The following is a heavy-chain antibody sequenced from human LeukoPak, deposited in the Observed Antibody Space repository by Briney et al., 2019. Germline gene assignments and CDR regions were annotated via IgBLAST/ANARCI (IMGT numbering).Heavy chain of an antibody. Sequence: LAGRSLRLSCAVSGIPFKKYGMPWVRQAPGKGLEWVATIWHDGSPTMYADSAKGRFTISRDDSKNMLYLQMNSLRTEDTAEYYCVTHYKWDLLVHAFDFWGQGTRVTVSS. CDR1: GIPFKKYG. D-gene: IGHD1-26*01. J-gene: IGHJ3*01. CDR2: IWHDGSPT. V-gene: IGHV3-33*01. CDR3: VTHYKWDLLVHAFDF.